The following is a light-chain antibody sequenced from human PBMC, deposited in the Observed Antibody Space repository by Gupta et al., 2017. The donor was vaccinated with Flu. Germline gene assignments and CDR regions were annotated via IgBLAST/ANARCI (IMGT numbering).Light chain of an antibody. CDR1: SSNIENNY. Sequence: KVTIPCSGSSSNIENNYLSWYHQLPGTAPKLLIYENNKRPSGIPDRFSGSKSDTSATLGITGLQTGDEADYYCGTWDSSLSAWVFGGGTKLTVL. CDR2: ENN. V-gene: IGLV1-51*02. J-gene: IGLJ3*02. CDR3: GTWDSSLSAWV.